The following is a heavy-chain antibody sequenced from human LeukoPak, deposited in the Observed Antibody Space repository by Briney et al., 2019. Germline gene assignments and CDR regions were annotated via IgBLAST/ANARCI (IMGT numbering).Heavy chain of an antibody. D-gene: IGHD5-24*01. J-gene: IGHJ5*02. CDR2: IRGSGGTT. CDR1: GFTFRGYG. Sequence: GGTLRLSCAASGFTFRGYGMSWVRQAPGKGLEWVSAIRGSGGTTYYADSVKGRFTISRDNSRTTLYLLMNSLRSEDTAVYYCARDNSVRDEAWWFNPWGQGTLVTVSS. V-gene: IGHV3-23*01. CDR3: ARDNSVRDEAWWFNP.